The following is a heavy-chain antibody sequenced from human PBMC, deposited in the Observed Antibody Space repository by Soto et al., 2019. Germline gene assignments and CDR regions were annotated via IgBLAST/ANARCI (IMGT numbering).Heavy chain of an antibody. Sequence: GGSLRLSCAASGFTFSSYAMSWVRQAPGKGLEWVSAISGSGGSTYYADSVKGRFTISRDNSKNTLYLQMNSLRAEDTAVYYCAKDRGVLRYFDWLLPDAFDIWGQGTMVTVSS. J-gene: IGHJ3*02. CDR3: AKDRGVLRYFDWLLPDAFDI. CDR2: ISGSGGST. CDR1: GFTFSSYA. D-gene: IGHD3-9*01. V-gene: IGHV3-23*01.